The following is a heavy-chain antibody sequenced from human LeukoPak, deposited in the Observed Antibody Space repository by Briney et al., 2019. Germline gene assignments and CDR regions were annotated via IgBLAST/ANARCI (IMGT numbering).Heavy chain of an antibody. Sequence: ASVKVSCKGSGYTFTNFGTSWVRQAPGQGLEWMGDINNNNGNTNYAQKFQGRVTMTTDTSTRTAYMELRSLRSDDTAVYYCARDRAVVLVAAPGYWGQGTLVTVSP. V-gene: IGHV1-18*01. CDR2: INNNNGNT. D-gene: IGHD2-21*01. J-gene: IGHJ4*02. CDR1: GYTFTNFG. CDR3: ARDRAVVLVAAPGY.